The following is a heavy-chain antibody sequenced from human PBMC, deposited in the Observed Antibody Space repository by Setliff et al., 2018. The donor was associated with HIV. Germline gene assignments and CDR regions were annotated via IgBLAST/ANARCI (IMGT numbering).Heavy chain of an antibody. V-gene: IGHV1-69*13. D-gene: IGHD3-10*01. CDR3: ASGHQWFGDAFDI. CDR1: GDTFSSYA. J-gene: IGHJ3*02. Sequence: SVKVSCKASGDTFSSYAISWVRQAPGQGLEWMGGIIPIFGATNYAHKFQGRVTITADESTSTAYMELSSLRSEDTAVYYCASGHQWFGDAFDIWGQGTMVTVSS. CDR2: IIPIFGAT.